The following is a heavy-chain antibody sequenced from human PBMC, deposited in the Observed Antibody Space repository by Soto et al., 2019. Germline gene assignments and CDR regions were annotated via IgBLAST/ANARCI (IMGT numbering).Heavy chain of an antibody. V-gene: IGHV3-15*07. CDR3: TTGSVEGI. Sequence: EVQLVEYAGGLVKPGGSLRLSCVASGFSFNEAWMNWVRQAPGEGLEWVGRIKTSAGGGATDYAAPVQGRFTISRDDSKNALYLHMNSLRTEATAIYYCTTGSVEGICGQGTTVTVSS. J-gene: IGHJ6*02. CDR2: IKTSAGGGAT. CDR1: GFSFNEAW. D-gene: IGHD2-15*01.